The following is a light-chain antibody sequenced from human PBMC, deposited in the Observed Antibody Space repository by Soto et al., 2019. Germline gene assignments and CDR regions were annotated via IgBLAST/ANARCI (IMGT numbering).Light chain of an antibody. CDR2: AAS. V-gene: IGKV1-39*01. Sequence: DIQLTQSPSSLSASVGDRVSITCRASQTIDVCLNWYLQKPGRAPQLLISAASKLQGGVPSRFSGSGSGTDFTLIISSLQPDDSGTYFCQQSYMTPRTFGQGTKVDIK. J-gene: IGKJ1*01. CDR1: QTIDVC. CDR3: QQSYMTPRT.